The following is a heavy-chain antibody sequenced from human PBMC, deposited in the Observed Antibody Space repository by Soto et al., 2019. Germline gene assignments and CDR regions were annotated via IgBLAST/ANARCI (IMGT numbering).Heavy chain of an antibody. V-gene: IGHV2-5*01. CDR2: ST. CDR1: GFSLTTRGMT. Sequence: SGPTLVNPTQTLTLACTVSGFSLTTRGMTLGWIRQPPGKAPEWLALSTQYSPSLQSRLTFTEDTSKNQVVLTMTNMDPVDTATYYCTLRQDTSRGPIYWGQGIMVTVSS. CDR3: TLRQDTSRGPIY. J-gene: IGHJ4*02. D-gene: IGHD6-13*01.